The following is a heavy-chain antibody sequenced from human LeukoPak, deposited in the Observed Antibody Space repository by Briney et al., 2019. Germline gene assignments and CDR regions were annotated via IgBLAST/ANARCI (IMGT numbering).Heavy chain of an antibody. V-gene: IGHV5-51*01. CDR1: GHSFTSYW. CDR2: IYPGDSNT. J-gene: IGHJ5*02. CDR3: ARLAYCGGDCYSRWFDP. D-gene: IGHD2-21*02. Sequence: GESLKISCNSSGHSFTSYWIGWVRQMPGKGLEWMGIIYPGDSNTRYSPSFQGQVTISADKSVRTAYLQWRSLKASDTAMYYCARLAYCGGDCYSRWFDPWGQGTLVTVSS.